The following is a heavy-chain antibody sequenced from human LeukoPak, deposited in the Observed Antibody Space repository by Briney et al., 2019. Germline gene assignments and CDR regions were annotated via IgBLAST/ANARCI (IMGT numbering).Heavy chain of an antibody. Sequence: GGSLRLSCAASGFTFRSYAMTWVRQSPGKGLEWVSGISGSGGSTHYGDSVKGRFTISRDNSKSTLYLQMNSLRAEDTAVYYCAKVPYSDFWSGYSYYFDYWGQGTLVTVSS. V-gene: IGHV3-23*01. CDR3: AKVPYSDFWSGYSYYFDY. D-gene: IGHD3-3*01. J-gene: IGHJ4*02. CDR1: GFTFRSYA. CDR2: ISGSGGST.